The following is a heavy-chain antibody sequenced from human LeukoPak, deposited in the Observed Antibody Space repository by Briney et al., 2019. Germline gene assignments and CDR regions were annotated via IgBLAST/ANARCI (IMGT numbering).Heavy chain of an antibody. CDR1: GGSISSYY. V-gene: IGHV4-59*08. D-gene: IGHD5-12*01. Sequence: SETLSLTCTVSGGSISSYYWSWIRQPPGKGLEWIGYIYYSGSTNYNPSLKSRVTISVDASKDQFSLKLSSVTTADTAVYYCARHGYSGYGDFDYWGQGTLVTVSS. CDR3: ARHGYSGYGDFDY. CDR2: IYYSGST. J-gene: IGHJ4*02.